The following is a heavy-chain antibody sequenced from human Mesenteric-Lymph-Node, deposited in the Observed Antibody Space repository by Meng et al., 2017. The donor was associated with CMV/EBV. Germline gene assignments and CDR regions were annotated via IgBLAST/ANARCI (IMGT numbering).Heavy chain of an antibody. J-gene: IGHJ1*01. Sequence: GESLKISCAASGFTFSSYAMHWVRQAPGKGLEWVAVISYDGSNKYYADSVKGRFTISRDNSKNTLYLQMNSLRAEDTAVYYCARDCNSASCYWGFQHWGQGTLVTVSS. CDR2: ISYDGSNK. D-gene: IGHD2-2*01. V-gene: IGHV3-30*04. CDR3: ARDCNSASCYWGFQH. CDR1: GFTFSSYA.